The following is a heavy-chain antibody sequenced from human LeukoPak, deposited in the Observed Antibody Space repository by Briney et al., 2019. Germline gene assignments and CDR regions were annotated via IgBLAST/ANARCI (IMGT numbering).Heavy chain of an antibody. Sequence: KSGGSLRLSCGASGFTVSDYGMQWVRQAPGKGLEWVSFISRSSDYIYYADSVKGRFTVSRDNAKNSLFLQMNSLRAEDTAVYHCVRDKDPTDGGNSVYIHWGQGTLVTVSS. V-gene: IGHV3-21*01. CDR2: ISRSSDYI. D-gene: IGHD4-23*01. CDR3: VRDKDPTDGGNSVYIH. CDR1: GFTVSDYG. J-gene: IGHJ4*02.